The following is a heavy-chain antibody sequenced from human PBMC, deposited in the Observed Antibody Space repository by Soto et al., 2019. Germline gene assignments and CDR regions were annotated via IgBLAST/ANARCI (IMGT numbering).Heavy chain of an antibody. CDR2: ISGSGGST. D-gene: IGHD3-10*01. Sequence: GGSLRLSCAASGFTFSSYAMSWVRQAPGKGLEWVSAISGSGGSTYYADSVKGRFTISRDNSKNTLYLQMNSLRAEDTAVYYCAKDVLLWFGEYDYYYYYMDVWGKGTTVTVSS. CDR3: AKDVLLWFGEYDYYYYYMDV. CDR1: GFTFSSYA. V-gene: IGHV3-23*01. J-gene: IGHJ6*03.